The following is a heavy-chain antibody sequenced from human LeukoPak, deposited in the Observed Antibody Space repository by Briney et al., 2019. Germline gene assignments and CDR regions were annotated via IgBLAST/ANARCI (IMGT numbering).Heavy chain of an antibody. Sequence: ASVKVSCKASGYTFTSYGISWVRQAPGQGLEWMGWISAYNGNTNYAQKLQGRVTMTTDTSTSTAYMELSSLTSDDTAVYFCARGGVARSQKLVLVDYYYYMDVWGKGTTVTASS. D-gene: IGHD6-13*01. V-gene: IGHV1-18*01. CDR3: ARGGVARSQKLVLVDYYYYMDV. J-gene: IGHJ6*03. CDR1: GYTFTSYG. CDR2: ISAYNGNT.